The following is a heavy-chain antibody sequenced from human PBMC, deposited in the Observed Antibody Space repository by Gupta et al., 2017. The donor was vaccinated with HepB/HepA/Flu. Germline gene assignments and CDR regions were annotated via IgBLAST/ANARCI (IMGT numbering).Heavy chain of an antibody. CDR3: ARVLLTGDRGRGYFDY. V-gene: IGHV4-39*02. CDR1: GGSISSSSYS. J-gene: IGHJ4*02. Sequence: QLQLQESGPGLVQPSETLSLTCTVSGGSISSSSYSWGWGWIRQPPGKGLEWIGILYYDGSPYYNPSLNNRVTISVDTSKNQFSLKLNSVTAADTAVYYCARVLLTGDRGRGYFDYWGQGTLVTVSS. CDR2: LYYDGSP. D-gene: IGHD1-20*01.